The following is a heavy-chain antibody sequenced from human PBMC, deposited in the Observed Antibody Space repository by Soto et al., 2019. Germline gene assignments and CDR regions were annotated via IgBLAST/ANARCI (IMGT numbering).Heavy chain of an antibody. V-gene: IGHV4-31*03. CDR3: AKVVVVVAAIREVGYYYGMDV. CDR1: GGSISSGGYY. D-gene: IGHD2-15*01. CDR2: IYYSGST. Sequence: SETLSLTCTVSGGSISSGGYYWSWIRQHPGKGLEWIGYIYYSGSTYYNPSLKSRVTISVDTSKNQFSLKLSSVTAADTAVYYCAKVVVVVAAIREVGYYYGMDVWGQGTTVTVSS. J-gene: IGHJ6*02.